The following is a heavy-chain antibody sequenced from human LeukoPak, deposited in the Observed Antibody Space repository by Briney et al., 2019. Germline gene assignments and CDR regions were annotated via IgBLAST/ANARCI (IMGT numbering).Heavy chain of an antibody. J-gene: IGHJ3*02. CDR2: FSGSGDRT. D-gene: IGHD2-15*01. CDR1: GFTFSDYA. Sequence: PGGSLRLSCTASGFTFSDYAMTWVRLAPGKGLEWVSSFSGSGDRTYYADSVKGRFTISRDNSKNTLYLQMNSLRAEDTAVYYCAKDFYRSRDIVVVVAATGAFDIWGQGTMVTVSS. V-gene: IGHV3-23*01. CDR3: AKDFYRSRDIVVVVAATGAFDI.